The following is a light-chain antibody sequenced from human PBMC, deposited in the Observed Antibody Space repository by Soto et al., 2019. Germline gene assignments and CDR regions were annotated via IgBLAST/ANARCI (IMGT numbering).Light chain of an antibody. V-gene: IGKV1-39*01. CDR2: AAS. Sequence: DIQMTQSPSSLSASVGDRVTVTCRASQSISTYLNWYQQKPGKAPKVLISAASSLQSGVPSRFSGSGSGTDFTLTISSLQSEDFATYSCQQSYTTPWTFGQGTKVEIK. J-gene: IGKJ1*01. CDR1: QSISTY. CDR3: QQSYTTPWT.